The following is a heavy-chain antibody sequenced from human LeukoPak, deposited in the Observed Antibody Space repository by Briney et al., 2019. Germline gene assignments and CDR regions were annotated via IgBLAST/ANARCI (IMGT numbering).Heavy chain of an antibody. D-gene: IGHD6-6*01. V-gene: IGHV4-4*07. CDR1: GGSISTYY. Sequence: SETLPLTCTVSGGSISTYYWSWIRQPAGKGLEWIGHIYTSGTTNYNPSLKSRVTMSVDTSKNQFSLKLNSVTAADTAVYYCARLYSSSSHFDYWGQGTLVTVSS. CDR2: IYTSGTT. J-gene: IGHJ4*02. CDR3: ARLYSSSSHFDY.